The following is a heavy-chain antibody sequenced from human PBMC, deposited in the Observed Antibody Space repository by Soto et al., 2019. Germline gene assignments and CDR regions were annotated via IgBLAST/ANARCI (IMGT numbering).Heavy chain of an antibody. CDR1: GGSISSGDYY. J-gene: IGHJ2*01. CDR3: ASGPYYDVWSGYPLGYFDL. D-gene: IGHD3-3*01. Sequence: PSETLSLTCTVSGGSISSGDYYWSWILQPPGKGLEWIGYIYYSGSTYYNPSLNSRVTISVDTSKNQFSLKLSSVTAADTAVYYCASGPYYDVWSGYPLGYFDLWGRGTLVTVSS. V-gene: IGHV4-30-4*01. CDR2: IYYSGST.